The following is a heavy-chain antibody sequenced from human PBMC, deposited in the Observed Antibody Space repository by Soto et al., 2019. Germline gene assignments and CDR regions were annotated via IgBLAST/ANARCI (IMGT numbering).Heavy chain of an antibody. J-gene: IGHJ6*02. V-gene: IGHV3-48*02. CDR1: GFTFSSYS. CDR3: AKDYPLYCSGGSCYSNYYGMDV. CDR2: ISTNSSTI. Sequence: PGGSLRLSCAASGFTFSSYSMHWVRQAPGKGLEWVSYISTNSSTIYYADYVKGRFTISRDNSKNTLYLQMNSLRDEDTAVYYCAKDYPLYCSGGSCYSNYYGMDVWGQGTTVTVSS. D-gene: IGHD2-15*01.